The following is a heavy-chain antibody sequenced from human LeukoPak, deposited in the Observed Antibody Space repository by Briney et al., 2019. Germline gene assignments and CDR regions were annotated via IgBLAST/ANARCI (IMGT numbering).Heavy chain of an antibody. CDR3: ARGKYSFDY. CDR2: ISSSGSTI. Sequence: GGYLRLSCAASGFTFSDSYMSWIRQAPGKGLEYISYISSSGSTIYYADSVKGRFTLSRDNAKNSLSLEMNSLRAKDTAVYYCARGKYSFDYRGQGTLVTVSS. V-gene: IGHV3-11*01. CDR1: GFTFSDSY. J-gene: IGHJ4*02.